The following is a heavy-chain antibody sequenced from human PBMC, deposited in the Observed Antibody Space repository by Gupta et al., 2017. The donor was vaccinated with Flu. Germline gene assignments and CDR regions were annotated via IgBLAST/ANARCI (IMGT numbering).Heavy chain of an antibody. V-gene: IGHV4-31*03. D-gene: IGHD2-2*02. CDR1: GGSISSGGYY. Sequence: QVQLQESGPGLVKPSQTLSLTCTVSGGSISSGGYYWSWIRQHPGKGLEWIGYIYYSGSTYYNPSLKSRVTISVDTSKNQFSLKLSSVTAADTAVYYCARGWEATSYCSSTSCYIKTAEYFQHWGQGTLVTVSS. CDR2: IYYSGST. J-gene: IGHJ1*01. CDR3: ARGWEATSYCSSTSCYIKTAEYFQH.